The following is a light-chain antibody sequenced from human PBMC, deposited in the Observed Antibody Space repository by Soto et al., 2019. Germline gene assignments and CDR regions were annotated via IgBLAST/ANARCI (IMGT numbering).Light chain of an antibody. V-gene: IGKV3-15*01. CDR1: QSVSSN. Sequence: EIVMTQSPATLSVSPGERATLSCRASQSVSSNLAWYQQKPGQAPRLLIYGASIRATGIPARFSGSGSGTEFTLTISSLQSEDFAVYYCQNYNNWPPYTFGQGTKLEIK. CDR3: QNYNNWPPYT. CDR2: GAS. J-gene: IGKJ2*01.